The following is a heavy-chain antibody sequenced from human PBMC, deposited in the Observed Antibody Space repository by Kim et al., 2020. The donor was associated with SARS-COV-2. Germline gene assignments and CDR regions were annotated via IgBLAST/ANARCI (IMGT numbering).Heavy chain of an antibody. D-gene: IGHD3-3*01. V-gene: IGHV3-48*03. CDR3: ATLPNDRILDHYGMDV. CDR2: ISSSGSTI. Sequence: GGSLRLSCAASGFTFSSYEMNWVRQAPGKGLEWVSYISSSGSTIYYADSVKGRFTISRDNAKNSLYLQMNSLRAEDTAVYYCATLPNDRILDHYGMDVWGQGTTVTVSS. J-gene: IGHJ6*02. CDR1: GFTFSSYE.